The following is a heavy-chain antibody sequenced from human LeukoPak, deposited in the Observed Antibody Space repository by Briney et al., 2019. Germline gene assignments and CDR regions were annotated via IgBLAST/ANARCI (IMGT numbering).Heavy chain of an antibody. J-gene: IGHJ6*03. Sequence: QPGGSLRLSCAASVYTSSSYRMTWVRQAPGKGLEWVANIKQDGSEKYYVDSVKGRFTISRDNAKNSLYLQMNSLRAEDTAVYYCPSDQPLLGYSYGGTSYYMDVWGKGTTVTVSS. V-gene: IGHV3-7*01. CDR3: PSDQPLLGYSYGGTSYYMDV. D-gene: IGHD5-18*01. CDR1: VYTSSSYR. CDR2: IKQDGSEK.